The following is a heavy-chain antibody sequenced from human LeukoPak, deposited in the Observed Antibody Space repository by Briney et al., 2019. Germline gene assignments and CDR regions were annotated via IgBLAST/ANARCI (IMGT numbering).Heavy chain of an antibody. CDR1: GYSFTTYW. Sequence: KPGESLKISCKGSGYSFTTYWIGWVRQMPGKGLEYMGIINPGDSDTRYSPSLQGQVTISVDKSISTAYLQWSSLKASDTAMYYCASPRVGATAFDIWGQGTLVTVSS. D-gene: IGHD1-26*01. J-gene: IGHJ3*02. CDR3: ASPRVGATAFDI. V-gene: IGHV5-51*01. CDR2: INPGDSDT.